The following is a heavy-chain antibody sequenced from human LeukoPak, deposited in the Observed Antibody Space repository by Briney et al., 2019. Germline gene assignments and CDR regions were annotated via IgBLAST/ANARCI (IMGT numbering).Heavy chain of an antibody. V-gene: IGHV3-9*01. Sequence: PGRSLRLSCAASGFTFDDYAMHWVRQAPGKGLEWVSGISWNSGSIGYADSVKGRFTISRDNAKNSLYLQMNSLRAEDTAVYYCARDLGYYWGQGTLVTVSS. J-gene: IGHJ4*02. CDR3: ARDLGYY. D-gene: IGHD3-16*01. CDR2: ISWNSGSI. CDR1: GFTFDDYA.